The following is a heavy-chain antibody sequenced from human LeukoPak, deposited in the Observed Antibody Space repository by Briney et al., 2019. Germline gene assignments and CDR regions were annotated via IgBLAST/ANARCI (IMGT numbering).Heavy chain of an antibody. CDR3: VVGQWEPKGAH. CDR2: VDHSGSI. Sequence: SETLSLTCAVYGGSLSGYFWNWIRQPPGKELEWIGEVDHSGSINYNPPLKSRVSISLDTSRNQFSLKLNSASAADTAVYYCVVGQWEPKGAHWGQGTLVTISS. D-gene: IGHD1-26*01. V-gene: IGHV4-34*01. J-gene: IGHJ4*02. CDR1: GGSLSGYF.